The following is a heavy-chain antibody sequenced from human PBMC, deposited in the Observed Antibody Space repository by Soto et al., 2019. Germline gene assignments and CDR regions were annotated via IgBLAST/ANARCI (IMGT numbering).Heavy chain of an antibody. D-gene: IGHD6-19*01. CDR2: INPNSGDT. V-gene: IGHV1-2*04. Sequence: QVQLLQSGAELKKPGASVKVSCKASGYIFTAYYMHWVRQPPGQGLEWMGWINPNSGDTNNTQKFQGWVTMTRDTSISTAYMELSRLRSDDTAVYYCATSRISIAVAGETEYYFDYWGQGTLVTVSS. CDR3: ATSRISIAVAGETEYYFDY. CDR1: GYIFTAYY. J-gene: IGHJ4*02.